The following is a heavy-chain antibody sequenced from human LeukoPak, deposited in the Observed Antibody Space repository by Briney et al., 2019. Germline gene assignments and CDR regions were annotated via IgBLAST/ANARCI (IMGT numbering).Heavy chain of an antibody. D-gene: IGHD3-22*01. J-gene: IGHJ4*02. CDR1: GFTFSSYA. V-gene: IGHV3-23*01. CDR3: ARGPVSSSGFFDY. CDR2: ISGSGGST. Sequence: GGSLRLSCAASGFTFSSYAMSWVRQAPGKGLEWVSAISGSGGSTYYADSVKGRFSISRDDAKKSLYLQMNSLRAEDTAVYYCARGPVSSSGFFDYWGQGTLVTVSS.